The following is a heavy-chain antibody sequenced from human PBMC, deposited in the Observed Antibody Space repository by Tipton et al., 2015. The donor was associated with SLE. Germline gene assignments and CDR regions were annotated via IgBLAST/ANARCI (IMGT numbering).Heavy chain of an antibody. J-gene: IGHJ4*02. CDR1: GGSLSSSGYY. Sequence: TLSLTCTVSGGSLSSSGYYWGWIRQPPGKGLEWIGSIYYGGNTYYNPPLKSRVTISVDTSKNQFSLKLSSVTAADTAVYYCARRDYYNYSGFDYWGQGTLVTVSS. CDR2: IYYGGNT. D-gene: IGHD3-22*01. V-gene: IGHV4-39*01. CDR3: ARRDYYNYSGFDY.